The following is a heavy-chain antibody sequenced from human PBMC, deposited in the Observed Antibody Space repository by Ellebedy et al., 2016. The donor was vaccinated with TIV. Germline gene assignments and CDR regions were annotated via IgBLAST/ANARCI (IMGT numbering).Heavy chain of an antibody. CDR3: LVTTRSRSFDY. CDR1: GFTFSSYW. V-gene: IGHV3-7*03. Sequence: PGGSLRLSCAASGFTFSSYWMSWVRQAPGKGLAWVASIKQDGSEKSYVDSVKGRFTVSRDNAKNSLYLQMDSLRVEDTAGYYWLVTTRSRSFDYWGQGTLVTVSS. CDR2: IKQDGSEK. J-gene: IGHJ4*02. D-gene: IGHD4-17*01.